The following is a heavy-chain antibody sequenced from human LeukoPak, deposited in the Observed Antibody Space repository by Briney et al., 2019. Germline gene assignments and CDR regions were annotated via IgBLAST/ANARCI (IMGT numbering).Heavy chain of an antibody. J-gene: IGHJ4*02. CDR2: TYYRSKWYN. D-gene: IGHD5-24*01. CDR1: GDSVSSNSAA. CDR3: ARDKEGDGYNVVFRDY. Sequence: SQTLSLTCAISGDSVSSNSAAWNWIRQSPSRGLEWLGRTYYRSKWYNDYAVSVKSRITINPDTSKNQFSLQLNSVTPEDTAVYYCARDKEGDGYNVVFRDYWGQGTLVTVSS. V-gene: IGHV6-1*01.